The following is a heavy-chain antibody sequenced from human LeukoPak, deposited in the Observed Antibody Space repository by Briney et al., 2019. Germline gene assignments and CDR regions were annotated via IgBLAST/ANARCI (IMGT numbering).Heavy chain of an antibody. V-gene: IGHV1-2*02. CDR2: INPNSGGT. CDR3: ARVKGSSGYYSPLFDY. CDR1: GYTFTGYY. D-gene: IGHD3-22*01. Sequence: ASVKVSCKAPGYTFTGYYMHWVRQAPGQGLEWMGWINPNSGGTNYAQKFQGRVTMTRDTSISTAYMELSRLRSDDTAVYYCARVKGSSGYYSPLFDYWGQGTLVTVSS. J-gene: IGHJ4*02.